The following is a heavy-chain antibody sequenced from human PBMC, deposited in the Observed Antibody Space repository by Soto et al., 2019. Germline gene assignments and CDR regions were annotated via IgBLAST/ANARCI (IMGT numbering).Heavy chain of an antibody. V-gene: IGHV1-69*12. CDR2: IIPIFGTA. Sequence: QVQLVQSGAEVKKPGSSVKVSCKASGGTFSSYAISWVRQATGQGLEWMGGIIPIFGTANYAQKFQGRVTLTADESTSTAYMAVSSLRSEDTAVYYWAREDKGGMAVWGQGTTVTVSS. CDR1: GGTFSSYA. J-gene: IGHJ6*02. D-gene: IGHD2-15*01. CDR3: AREDKGGMAV.